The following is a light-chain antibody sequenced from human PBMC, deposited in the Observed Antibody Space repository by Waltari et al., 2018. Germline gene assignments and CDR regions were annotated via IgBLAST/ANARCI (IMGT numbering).Light chain of an antibody. CDR2: DAS. V-gene: IGKV3-11*01. CDR3: QQRGNWPPFT. CDR1: QTVRSA. Sequence: EIVLTQSPANLSLSPGERATLSCRASQTVRSALVWYQQKAGQAPRLIIYDASNRATGVPDRFSGSGSGTDFTLTINNLEAEDFGVYYCQQRGNWPPFTFGQGTRL. J-gene: IGKJ5*01.